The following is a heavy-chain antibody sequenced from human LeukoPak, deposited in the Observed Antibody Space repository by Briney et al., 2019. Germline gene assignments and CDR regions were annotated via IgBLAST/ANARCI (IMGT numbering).Heavy chain of an antibody. D-gene: IGHD4-17*01. CDR1: GYTFTGYY. J-gene: IGHJ6*02. Sequence: ASVKVSCKASGYTFTGYYMHWVRQAPGQGLEWMGWNNPNSGGTNYAQKFQGRVTMTRDTSICTAYMELSRLRSDDTAVYYCARVRTTVTNYYYYGMDVWGQGTTVTVSS. V-gene: IGHV1-2*02. CDR3: ARVRTTVTNYYYYGMDV. CDR2: NNPNSGGT.